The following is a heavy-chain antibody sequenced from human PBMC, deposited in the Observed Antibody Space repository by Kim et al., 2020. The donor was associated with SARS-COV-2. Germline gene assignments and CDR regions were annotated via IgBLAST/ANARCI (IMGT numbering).Heavy chain of an antibody. D-gene: IGHD6-19*01. V-gene: IGHV4-34*01. CDR3: ARSIAVAGRGAFDY. Sequence: NPSLKSRVTISVDPSKNQFSLKLSSVTAADTAVYYCARSIAVAGRGAFDYWGQGTLVTVSS. J-gene: IGHJ4*02.